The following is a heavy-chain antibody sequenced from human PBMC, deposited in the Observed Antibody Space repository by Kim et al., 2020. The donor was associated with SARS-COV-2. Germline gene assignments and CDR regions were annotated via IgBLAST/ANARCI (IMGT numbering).Heavy chain of an antibody. D-gene: IGHD3-22*01. V-gene: IGHV4-59*01. J-gene: IGHJ4*02. Sequence: YYNPSLQSRVTISVDTSKNQFSLKLNSVTAADTAVYYCAREADNSNYFDYWGQGTLVTVSS. CDR3: AREADNSNYFDY.